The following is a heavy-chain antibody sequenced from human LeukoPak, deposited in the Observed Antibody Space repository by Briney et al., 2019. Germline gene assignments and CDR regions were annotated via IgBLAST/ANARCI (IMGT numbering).Heavy chain of an antibody. D-gene: IGHD2-2*01. CDR3: ARIMGRGYCISTSCRGDWFDP. V-gene: IGHV4-4*02. Sequence: ASETLSLTCAVSGGSISSINWWSWVRQPPGKGLEWIGEIYHSGSTNYNPSLKSRVTISVDKSKNQFSLKLSSVTAADTAVYFCARIMGRGYCISTSCRGDWFDPWGQGTLVTVSS. CDR2: IYHSGST. CDR1: GGSISSINW. J-gene: IGHJ5*02.